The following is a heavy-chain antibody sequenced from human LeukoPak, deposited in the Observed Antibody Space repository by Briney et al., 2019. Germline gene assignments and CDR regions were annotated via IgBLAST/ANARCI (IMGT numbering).Heavy chain of an antibody. CDR3: AKDSGSSSGYESWFDP. V-gene: IGHV3-9*01. D-gene: IGHD5-12*01. CDR1: GFTFDDYA. Sequence: GGSLRLSCAASGFTFDDYAMHWVRQAPGKGLEWVSGISWSSDNIDYADSVKGRFTISRDNAKNSLYLQMNSLRVGDTALYYCAKDSGSSSGYESWFDPWGQGTLVTVSS. CDR2: ISWSSDNI. J-gene: IGHJ5*02.